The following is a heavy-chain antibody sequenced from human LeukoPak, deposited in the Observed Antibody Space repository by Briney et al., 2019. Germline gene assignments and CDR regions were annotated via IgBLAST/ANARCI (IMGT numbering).Heavy chain of an antibody. CDR3: VTLGATNFDY. CDR1: GGTFSSYA. J-gene: IGHJ4*02. CDR2: IIPIFGTA. D-gene: IGHD1-26*01. Sequence: ASVKVSCKASGGTFSSYAISWVRQAPGQGLEWMGGIIPIFGTANYAQKFQGRVTITADESTSTAYMELSSLRSEDTAVYYCVTLGATNFDYWGQGTLVTVSS. V-gene: IGHV1-69*01.